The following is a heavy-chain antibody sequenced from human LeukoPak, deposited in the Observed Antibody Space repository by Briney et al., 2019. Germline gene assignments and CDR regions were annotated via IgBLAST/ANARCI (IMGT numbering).Heavy chain of an antibody. D-gene: IGHD3-16*01. Sequence: SETLSLTCTVSGGSISSSSYCWGWIRQPPGKGLEWIGSIYYSGSTYYNPSLKSRVTISVDTSKNQFSLKLSSVTAADTAVYYCARGSRVRGSDNWFDPWGQGTLVTVSS. CDR3: ARGSRVRGSDNWFDP. CDR1: GGSISSSSYC. J-gene: IGHJ5*02. V-gene: IGHV4-39*07. CDR2: IYYSGST.